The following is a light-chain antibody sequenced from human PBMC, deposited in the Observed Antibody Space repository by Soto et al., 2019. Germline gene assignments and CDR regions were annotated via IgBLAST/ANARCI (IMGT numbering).Light chain of an antibody. J-gene: IGKJ2*01. CDR2: GAS. V-gene: IGKV3-20*01. CDR3: QQSDSTPYT. Sequence: EIVLTQSPGTLSLSPGERATLSCRASQSVSTRSLAWYQQKPGQAPRLLISGASSRAADIPDRFSGSGSGTDFTLTIASLQPEDFSTYYCQQSDSTPYTFGQGTKVDIK. CDR1: QSVSTRS.